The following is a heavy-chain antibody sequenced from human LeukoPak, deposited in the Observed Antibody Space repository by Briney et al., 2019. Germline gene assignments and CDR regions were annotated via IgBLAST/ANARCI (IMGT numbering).Heavy chain of an antibody. CDR1: GGSISSGGYY. CDR2: IYYSGST. CDR3: ARDVMDSSSWCYFDY. J-gene: IGHJ4*02. D-gene: IGHD6-13*01. Sequence: SETLSLTCTVSGGSISSGGYYWSWIRQHPGKGLEWIGYIYYSGSTYYNPSLKSRVTISVDTFKNQFSLKLSSVTAADTAVYYCARDVMDSSSWCYFDYWGQGTLVTVSS. V-gene: IGHV4-31*03.